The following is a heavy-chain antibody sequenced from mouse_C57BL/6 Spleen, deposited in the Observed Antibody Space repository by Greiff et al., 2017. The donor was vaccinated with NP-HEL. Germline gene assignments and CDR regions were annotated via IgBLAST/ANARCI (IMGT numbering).Heavy chain of an antibody. D-gene: IGHD1-1*01. CDR1: GFTLTDYY. V-gene: IGHV7-3*01. J-gene: IGHJ3*01. CDR3: ARYNYGSSLAWFAY. CDR2: IRNKANGYTT. Sequence: EVKLVESGGGLVQPGGSLSLSCAASGFTLTDYYMSWVRQPPGKALEWLGFIRNKANGYTTEYSASVKGRFTISRDNSQSILYLQMNALRAEDSATYYCARYNYGSSLAWFAYWGQGTLVTVSA.